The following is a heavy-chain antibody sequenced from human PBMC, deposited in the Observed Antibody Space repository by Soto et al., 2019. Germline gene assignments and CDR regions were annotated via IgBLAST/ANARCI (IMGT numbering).Heavy chain of an antibody. V-gene: IGHV1-69*01. CDR3: ARHYCDSLDCGLDY. Sequence: QVQLVQSGAEVKKPGSSVKVSCKASGGTFSRYAFSWVRQAPGQGLEWMGGIVPISVTPKYAQKFKDRVTITADESSATYYMGLSSLNSDDTAMYFCARHYCDSLDCGLDYWGQGTRVNVSS. CDR1: GGTFSRYA. J-gene: IGHJ4*02. D-gene: IGHD2-21*01. CDR2: IVPISVTP.